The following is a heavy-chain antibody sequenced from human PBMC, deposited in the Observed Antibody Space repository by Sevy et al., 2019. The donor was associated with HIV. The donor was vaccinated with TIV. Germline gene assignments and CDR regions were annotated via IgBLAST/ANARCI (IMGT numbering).Heavy chain of an antibody. CDR3: AKDLDIVAVAAAIRLSY. D-gene: IGHD2-2*01. J-gene: IGHJ4*02. Sequence: GGSLRLSCAASGFTFSSYGMHWVRQAPGKGLEWVSALSGTGGSTYYADSVKRRFTISRDNSKNTLYLQMNSLRVEDTAVYYCAKDLDIVAVAAAIRLSYWGQGTLVTVSS. CDR2: LSGTGGST. V-gene: IGHV3-23*01. CDR1: GFTFSSYG.